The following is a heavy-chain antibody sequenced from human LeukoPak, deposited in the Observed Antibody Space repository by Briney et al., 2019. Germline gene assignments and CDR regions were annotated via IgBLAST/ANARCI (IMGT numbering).Heavy chain of an antibody. CDR1: GGTFSSYA. J-gene: IGHJ4*02. V-gene: IGHV1-69*04. CDR3: ARDRPTEHITIFGADY. D-gene: IGHD3-3*01. Sequence: SVKVSCKASGGTFSSYAINWVRQAPGQGLEWMGKIIPMLGIANYAQTFQGTVTITADKSTSTAYMELSSLRSEDTAVYYCARDRPTEHITIFGADYWGQGTLVTVSS. CDR2: IIPMLGIA.